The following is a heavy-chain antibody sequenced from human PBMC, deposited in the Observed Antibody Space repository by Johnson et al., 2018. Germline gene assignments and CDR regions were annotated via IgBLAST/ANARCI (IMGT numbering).Heavy chain of an antibody. Sequence: QVQLVESGPGLVKPSETLSLTCTVSGGSISSSSYYWGWIRQPPGKGLEWIGNIYYSGSTYYNPSLKSRVTISVDTSKNQFSLKLRPVTAADTAAYYCASQGGSYFGMDVWGQGTTVTVSS. CDR1: GGSISSSSYY. V-gene: IGHV4-39*01. J-gene: IGHJ6*02. D-gene: IGHD1-26*01. CDR2: IYYSGST. CDR3: ASQGGSYFGMDV.